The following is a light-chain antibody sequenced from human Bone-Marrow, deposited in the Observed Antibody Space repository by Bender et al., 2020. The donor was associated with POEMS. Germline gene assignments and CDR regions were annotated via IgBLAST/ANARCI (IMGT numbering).Light chain of an antibody. V-gene: IGLV2-23*02. CDR3: CSYAGRSAWV. CDR2: EVT. Sequence: QSVLTQPPSASGTPGQRVTISCSGTNSDVGTYTLVSWYQQYPGQAPKLIIYEVTKRPSGASDRFSGSKSGSTASLTISGLQAEDEADYYCCSYAGRSAWVFGGGTKLTVL. J-gene: IGLJ3*02. CDR1: NSDVGTYTL.